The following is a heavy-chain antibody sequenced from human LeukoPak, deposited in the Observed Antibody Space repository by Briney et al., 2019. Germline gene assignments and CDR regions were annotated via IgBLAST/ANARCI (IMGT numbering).Heavy chain of an antibody. V-gene: IGHV3-23*01. CDR3: ARDLNGDYIGAFDM. J-gene: IGHJ3*02. CDR2: IRGGGGSA. Sequence: GGSLRLSCTASGFTFSAYAMMWVRQAPGKGPEWVSAIRGGGGSAFYADSVKGRFTISRDNSKYTLFLQMNSLRAEDTAVYYCARDLNGDYIGAFDMWGPGTMVTVSS. D-gene: IGHD4-17*01. CDR1: GFTFSAYA.